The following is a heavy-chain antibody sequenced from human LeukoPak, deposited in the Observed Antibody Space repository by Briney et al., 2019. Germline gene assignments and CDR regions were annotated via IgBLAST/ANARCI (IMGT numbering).Heavy chain of an antibody. CDR2: VYDTGRT. V-gene: IGHV4-4*07. CDR1: GGSISRSY. D-gene: IGHD1-20*01. CDR3: ARDLYNWNFFDY. J-gene: IGHJ4*02. Sequence: SETLSLTCTVSGGSISRSYWNWIRQPAGRGLEWIGRVYDTGRTSYSPSLNSRVTMSLDTSKNQFSLSLSSVTAADTAVYYCARDLYNWNFFDYWGQGILVTVSS.